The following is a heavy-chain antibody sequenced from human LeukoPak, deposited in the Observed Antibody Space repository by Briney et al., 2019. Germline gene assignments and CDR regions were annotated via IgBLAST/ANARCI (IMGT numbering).Heavy chain of an antibody. J-gene: IGHJ4*02. CDR1: GGSISSYY. CDR2: IYYSGTT. Sequence: SSETLSLTCTVSGGSISSYYWSWIRQPPGKGLEWIGYIYYSGTTDYNPSLKSRVTISVDTSKNQFSLNLSSVTAADTAVYYCAKTVGWYLDYWGQGTLVTVSS. D-gene: IGHD6-19*01. CDR3: AKTVGWYLDY. V-gene: IGHV4-59*01.